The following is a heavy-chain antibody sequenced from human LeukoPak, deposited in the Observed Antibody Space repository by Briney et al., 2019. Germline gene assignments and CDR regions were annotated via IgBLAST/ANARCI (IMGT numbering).Heavy chain of an antibody. CDR3: ARDEEYSSSWGPPLFDY. Sequence: ASVKVSCKASGYTFTSYGISWVRQAPGQGLEWMGWISAYNGNTNYAQKLQGRVTMTTDTSTSTAYMELRSLRSDDTAVYYCARDEEYSSSWGPPLFDYWGQGTLVTVSS. CDR1: GYTFTSYG. V-gene: IGHV1-18*01. CDR2: ISAYNGNT. D-gene: IGHD6-13*01. J-gene: IGHJ4*02.